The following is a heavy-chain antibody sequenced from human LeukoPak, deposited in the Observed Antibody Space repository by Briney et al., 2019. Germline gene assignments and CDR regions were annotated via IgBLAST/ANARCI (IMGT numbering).Heavy chain of an antibody. J-gene: IGHJ6*02. Sequence: SETLSLTCTVSGGFLTTHYWAWVRQPAGRGLEWIGRVHSTGSTNYNPSLKSRVTISVDTSKNQFSLKLSSVTAADTAVYYCARHKPVDYYYGMDVWGQGTTVTVSS. CDR2: VHSTGST. V-gene: IGHV4-4*07. CDR3: ARHKPVDYYYGMDV. CDR1: GGFLTTHY.